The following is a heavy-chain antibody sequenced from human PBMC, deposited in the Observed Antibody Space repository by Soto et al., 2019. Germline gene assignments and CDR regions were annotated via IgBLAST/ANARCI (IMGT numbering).Heavy chain of an antibody. J-gene: IGHJ3*02. CDR1: GYTFTSYG. D-gene: IGHD2-2*01. V-gene: IGHV1-18*01. CDR3: ATDPWSSTRCYAVLTMVRGVTKIIDAFDI. Sequence: ASVKVSWKASGYTFTSYGISWVRQAPGQGLEWMGWISAYNGNTNYAQKLQSRVTMTTDTSTSTAYMELRSLRSDDTAVYYWATDPWSSTRCYAVLTMVRGVTKIIDAFDIWGQGTMDTASS. CDR2: ISAYNGNT.